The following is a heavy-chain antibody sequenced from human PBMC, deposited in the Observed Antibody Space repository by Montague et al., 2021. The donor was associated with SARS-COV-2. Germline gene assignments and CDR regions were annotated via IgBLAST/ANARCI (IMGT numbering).Heavy chain of an antibody. Sequence: SLRLSCAASGFSFTSSEMNWFRQAPGKGPEWVSYISSSGTTINYADSVKGRFTISRDDAKNSLYLQMNSLRDEDTAVYYCAGGNPDVYWGQGTLVTASS. V-gene: IGHV3-48*03. CDR1: GFSFTSSE. D-gene: IGHD5-24*01. J-gene: IGHJ4*02. CDR2: ISSSGTTI. CDR3: AGGNPDVY.